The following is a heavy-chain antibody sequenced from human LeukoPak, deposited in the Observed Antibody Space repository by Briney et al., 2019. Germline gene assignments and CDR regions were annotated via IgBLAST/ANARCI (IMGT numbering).Heavy chain of an antibody. CDR3: ARGYCSGGSCYDY. Sequence: GGSLRLSCAASGFTFSSYWMSWVRQAPGKGLEWAANIKQDGSEKYYVDSVKGRFTISRDNAKNSLYLQMNSLRAEDTAVYYCARGYCSGGSCYDYWGQGTLVIVSS. V-gene: IGHV3-7*01. CDR1: GFTFSSYW. J-gene: IGHJ4*02. D-gene: IGHD2-15*01. CDR2: IKQDGSEK.